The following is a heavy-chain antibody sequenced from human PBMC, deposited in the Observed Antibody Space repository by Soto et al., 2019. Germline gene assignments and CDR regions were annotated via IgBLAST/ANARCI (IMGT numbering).Heavy chain of an antibody. CDR2: IYYSGST. Sequence: LSLTCTFSGGSISSGGYYWSWIGQHPGKGLEWIGYIYYSGSTSYNPSLKSRVTISVDTSKNQFSLKLSSVTAADTAVYYCAREGIVSPAFDIWGQGTMVTVS. CDR3: AREGIVSPAFDI. J-gene: IGHJ3*02. V-gene: IGHV4-31*03. D-gene: IGHD2-21*01. CDR1: GGSISSGGYY.